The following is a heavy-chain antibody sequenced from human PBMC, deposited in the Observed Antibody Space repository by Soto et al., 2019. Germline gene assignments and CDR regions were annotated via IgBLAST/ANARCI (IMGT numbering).Heavy chain of an antibody. V-gene: IGHV4-4*02. CDR3: ARLVYDTRLNYMYFDF. J-gene: IGHJ4*02. CDR2: IFHDGTA. CDR1: GVSISSGNW. Sequence: SETLSLTCAVSGVSISSGNWWTWVRQSPQRGLEYIGEIFHDGTANYYPSFERRVAISVDTSKNQFSLKLTSVTAADTAIYFFARLVYDTRLNYMYFDFWGQGTLATVPS. D-gene: IGHD3-10*01.